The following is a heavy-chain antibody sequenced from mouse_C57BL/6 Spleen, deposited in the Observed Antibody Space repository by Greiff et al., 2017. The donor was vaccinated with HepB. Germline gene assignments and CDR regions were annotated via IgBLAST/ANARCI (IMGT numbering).Heavy chain of an antibody. J-gene: IGHJ3*01. Sequence: VQLKESGAELVKPGASVKLSCTASGFNIKDYYMHWVKQRTEQGLEWIGRIDPEDGETKYAPKFQGKATITADTSSNTAYLQLSSLTSEDTAVYYCARGYSKPSAWFAYWGQGTLVTVSA. V-gene: IGHV14-2*01. CDR2: IDPEDGET. CDR3: ARGYSKPSAWFAY. D-gene: IGHD2-5*01. CDR1: GFNIKDYY.